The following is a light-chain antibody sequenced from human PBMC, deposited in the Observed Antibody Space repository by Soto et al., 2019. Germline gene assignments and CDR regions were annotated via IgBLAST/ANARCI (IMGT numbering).Light chain of an antibody. V-gene: IGKV3-15*01. Sequence: EIVMTQSPATLSVSPGQRATLSCRASQSVSSNLAWYQQKPGQAPRLLIYGASTRASGIPARFSGSGSGTEFPLTINSLQSEDFALYYCHQYNDLPSLTFGGGTKVEIK. CDR1: QSVSSN. CDR2: GAS. CDR3: HQYNDLPSLT. J-gene: IGKJ4*01.